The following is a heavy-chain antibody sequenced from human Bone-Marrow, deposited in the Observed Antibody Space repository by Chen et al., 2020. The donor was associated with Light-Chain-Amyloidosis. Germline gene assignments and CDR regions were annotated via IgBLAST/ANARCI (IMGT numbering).Heavy chain of an antibody. D-gene: IGHD3-22*01. V-gene: IGHV1-24*01. CDR3: ATDVDVGDYYETGFNY. J-gene: IGHJ4*02. CDR2: FDPEDEEM. CDR1: GDSITDLA. Sequence: QVQLVQSGAEVKRPGASVKVSCKGSGDSITDLAIHWVRQAPGKGLEWVGGFDPEDEEMMYGQKFQGRVRMIEDTSTETAYMELTSLTSEDTAIYYCATDVDVGDYYETGFNYWGQGTLVTVSS.